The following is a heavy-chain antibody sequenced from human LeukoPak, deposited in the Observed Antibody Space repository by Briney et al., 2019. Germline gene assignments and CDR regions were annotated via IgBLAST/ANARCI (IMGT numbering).Heavy chain of an antibody. J-gene: IGHJ6*04. Sequence: GGSLRLSCAASGFTFSSYGMHWVRQAPGKGLEWVAVISYDGSNKYFADSVKGRFTISRDNSKNTLYLQMNSLRAEDTAVYYCATYYYGSGSYYIHYYGMDVWGKGTTVTVSS. D-gene: IGHD3-10*01. CDR3: ATYYYGSGSYYIHYYGMDV. CDR2: ISYDGSNK. V-gene: IGHV3-30*03. CDR1: GFTFSSYG.